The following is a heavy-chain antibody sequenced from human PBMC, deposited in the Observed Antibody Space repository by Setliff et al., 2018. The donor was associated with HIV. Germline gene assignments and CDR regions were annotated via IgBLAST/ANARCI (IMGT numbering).Heavy chain of an antibody. CDR3: ARLRITMIMMLNYFDY. J-gene: IGHJ4*02. V-gene: IGHV4-59*01. CDR1: GGSISSYY. CDR2: IYYSGMT. Sequence: SETLSLTCSVSGGSISSYYWSWIRQPPGKGLEWIGDIYYSGMTNYNPSLQSRVTISLDTSKNQFSLKVNSVTAADTAVYYCARLRITMIMMLNYFDYWGQGTLVTVSS. D-gene: IGHD3-22*01.